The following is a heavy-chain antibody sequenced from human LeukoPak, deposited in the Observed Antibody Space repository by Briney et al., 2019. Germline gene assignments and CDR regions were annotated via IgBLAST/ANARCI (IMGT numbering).Heavy chain of an antibody. J-gene: IGHJ3*02. CDR3: AKDFDSRRYFDWTTSGAFDI. CDR2: ISGSGGST. V-gene: IGHV3-23*01. D-gene: IGHD3-9*01. CDR1: GFTFSSYG. Sequence: GGSLRLSCAASGFTFSSYGMSWVRQAPGKGLEWVSAISGSGGSTYYADSVKGRFTISRDNSKNTLYLQMNSLRAEDTAVYYCAKDFDSRRYFDWTTSGAFDIWGQGTMVTVSS.